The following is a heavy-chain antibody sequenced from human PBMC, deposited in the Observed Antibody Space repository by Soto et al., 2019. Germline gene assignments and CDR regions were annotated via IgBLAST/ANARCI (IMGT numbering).Heavy chain of an antibody. V-gene: IGHV3-11*06. CDR2: SSNSGSFT. CDR3: VRSGDNYNIPDN. CDR1: GFTFSDHY. D-gene: IGHD3-9*01. J-gene: IGHJ4*02. Sequence: GGSLRLSCAASGFTFSDHYMSWIRQAPGKGLEWIGYSSNSGSFTRYADSVKGRFSISRDNAKNSPYLQINSLRGDDTAIYYCVRSGDNYNIPDNWGQGTPVTVSS.